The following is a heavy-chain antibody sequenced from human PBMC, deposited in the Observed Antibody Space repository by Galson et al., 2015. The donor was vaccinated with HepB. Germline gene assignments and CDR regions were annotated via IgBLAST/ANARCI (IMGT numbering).Heavy chain of an antibody. D-gene: IGHD3-16*01. CDR2: ISSSSSYI. Sequence: SLRLSCAASGFTFSSYSMNWVRQAPGKGLEWVSSISSSSSYIYYADSVKGRFTISRDNAKNSLYLQMNSLRAEDTAVYYCARAEGGDKGYYYCGMDVWGQGTTVTVSS. CDR1: GFTFSSYS. CDR3: ARAEGGDKGYYYCGMDV. J-gene: IGHJ6*02. V-gene: IGHV3-21*01.